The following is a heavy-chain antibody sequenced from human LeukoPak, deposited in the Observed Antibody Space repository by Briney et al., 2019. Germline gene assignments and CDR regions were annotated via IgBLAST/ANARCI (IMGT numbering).Heavy chain of an antibody. CDR1: GFIFSSYA. CDR3: AKGSSGSYYVSDY. V-gene: IGHV3-23*01. Sequence: PGGSLRLSCAASGFIFSSYAMSWVRQAPGKGLGWVSTISGRGIKTYYADSVKGRFTISRDNSKNTVYLQMNNLRVEDTAVYYCAKGSSGSYYVSDYWGQGTLVTVSS. D-gene: IGHD1-26*01. J-gene: IGHJ4*02. CDR2: ISGRGIKT.